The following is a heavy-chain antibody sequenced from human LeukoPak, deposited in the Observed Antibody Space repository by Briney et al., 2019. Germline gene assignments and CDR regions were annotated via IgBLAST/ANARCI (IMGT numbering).Heavy chain of an antibody. D-gene: IGHD4-23*01. CDR1: GFTFRSYA. J-gene: IGHJ4*02. V-gene: IGHV3-23*01. Sequence: GGSLRLSCAASGFTFRSYAMSWVRQAPGKGLEWVSAISGSGGSTYYADSVKGRFTISRDNPKNTLYLQMNSLRAEDTAVYYCAEDQRGYGGKNFGYWGQGTLVTVSS. CDR3: AEDQRGYGGKNFGY. CDR2: ISGSGGST.